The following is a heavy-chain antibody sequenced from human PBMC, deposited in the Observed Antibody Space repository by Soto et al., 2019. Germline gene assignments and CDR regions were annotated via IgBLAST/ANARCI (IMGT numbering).Heavy chain of an antibody. J-gene: IGHJ4*02. CDR2: IYYSGST. CDR3: ARQSLHSVDTAYYFDY. D-gene: IGHD5-18*01. CDR1: GGSISSYY. Sequence: SETLSLTCTVSGGSISSYYWSWIRQPPGKGLEWIGYIYYSGSTNYNPSLKSRVTISVDTSKNQFSLKLSSVTAADTAVYYCARQSLHSVDTAYYFDYWGQGTLVTVSS. V-gene: IGHV4-59*08.